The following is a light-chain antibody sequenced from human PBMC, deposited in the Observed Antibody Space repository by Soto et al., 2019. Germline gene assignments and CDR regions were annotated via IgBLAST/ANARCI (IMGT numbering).Light chain of an antibody. CDR2: GAS. V-gene: IGKV3-20*01. J-gene: IGKJ5*01. Sequence: EIVWKPSPGTLSLAPGDRAPLSCRASESVSSIAWYQQKPGQTPRLLIYGASSRATDIPDRFSGSGSETDFTLTINRLKPEDFAVYYCQYYGNSRITFGQGTRLEIK. CDR1: ESVSS. CDR3: QYYGNSRIT.